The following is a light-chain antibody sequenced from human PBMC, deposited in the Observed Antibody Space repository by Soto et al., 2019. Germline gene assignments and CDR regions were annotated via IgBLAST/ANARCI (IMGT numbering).Light chain of an antibody. CDR3: SSYTSISTLV. J-gene: IGLJ3*02. Sequence: QSALTQPASVSGSHGQSITISCTGTSSDVGGYNYVSWYQQHPGKAPKLMIYEVSNRPSGVSNRFSGSKSGNTASLTISGLQAEDEADYYCSSYTSISTLVFGGGTKLTVL. V-gene: IGLV2-14*01. CDR2: EVS. CDR1: SSDVGGYNY.